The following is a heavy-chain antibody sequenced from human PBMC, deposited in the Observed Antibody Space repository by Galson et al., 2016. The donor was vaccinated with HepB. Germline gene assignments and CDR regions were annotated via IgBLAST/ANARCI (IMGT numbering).Heavy chain of an antibody. Sequence: SLRLSCAASGFTFSSYGMHWVRQAPGKGLEWVAVISYDESTKYYAGSVKGRFTISRDNSKNTLYLQMNSLRAEDTAVFYCAKDRVPGRSGYYYYGMDVWGQGTTLTVSS. V-gene: IGHV3-30*18. J-gene: IGHJ6*02. CDR3: AKDRVPGRSGYYYYGMDV. CDR1: GFTFSSYG. CDR2: ISYDESTK. D-gene: IGHD3-10*01.